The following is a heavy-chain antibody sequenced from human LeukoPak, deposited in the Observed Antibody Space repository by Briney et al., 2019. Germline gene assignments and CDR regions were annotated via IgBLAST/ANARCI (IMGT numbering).Heavy chain of an antibody. Sequence: PGESLRSSCAASGFTFTDYWVNWLRQVPGKGLESVANINLVGSQEFYLECVRGRFTISRDNAKTSLALQMNNLRDEDTAVYYCAARKGNQTTAYWGQGTLVTVSA. J-gene: IGHJ4*02. V-gene: IGHV3-7*01. CDR3: AARKGNQTTAY. CDR2: INLVGSQE. D-gene: IGHD1-14*01. CDR1: GFTFTDYW.